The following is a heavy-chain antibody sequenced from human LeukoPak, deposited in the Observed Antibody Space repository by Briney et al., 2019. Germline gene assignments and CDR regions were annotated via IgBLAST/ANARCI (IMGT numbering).Heavy chain of an antibody. Sequence: SETLSLTCAVYGGSFSGYYWSWIRQPPGKGLEWIGEINHSGSTNYNPSLKSRVTISVDTSKNQFSLKLSSVTAADMAVYYCARAAAIVRYFHNWGQGTLVTVSS. CDR1: GGSFSGYY. J-gene: IGHJ1*01. V-gene: IGHV4-34*01. CDR2: INHSGST. CDR3: ARAAAIVRYFHN. D-gene: IGHD2-21*01.